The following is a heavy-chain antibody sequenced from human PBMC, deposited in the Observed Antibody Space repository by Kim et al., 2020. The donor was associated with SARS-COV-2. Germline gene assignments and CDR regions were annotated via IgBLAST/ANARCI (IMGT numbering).Heavy chain of an antibody. CDR3: AKIAVAGHLDY. CDR2: INHSGST. V-gene: IGHV4-34*01. J-gene: IGHJ4*02. Sequence: SETLSLTCAVYGGSFSGYYWSWIRQPPGKGLEWIGEINHSGSTNYNPSLKSRVTISVDTSKNQFSLKLSSVTAADTAVYYCAKIAVAGHLDYWGQGTLVTVSS. CDR1: GGSFSGYY. D-gene: IGHD6-19*01.